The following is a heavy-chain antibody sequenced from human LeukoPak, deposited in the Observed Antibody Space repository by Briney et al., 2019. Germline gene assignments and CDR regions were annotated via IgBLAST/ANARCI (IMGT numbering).Heavy chain of an antibody. CDR3: AKATGYLL. CDR2: ISNSDGTT. J-gene: IGHJ4*02. D-gene: IGHD1-14*01. CDR1: RFTFITYA. Sequence: PGGSLRLSCAVSRFTFITYAMSWVRQAPGKGLEWVSTISNSDGTTYYADSVKGRFTISRDDSENTLSLQMNSQRAEDTAVYYCAKATGYLLWGQGTLVTVSS. V-gene: IGHV3-23*01.